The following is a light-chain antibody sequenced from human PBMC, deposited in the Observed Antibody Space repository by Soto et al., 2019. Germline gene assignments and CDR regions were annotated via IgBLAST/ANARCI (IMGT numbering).Light chain of an antibody. Sequence: QSALTQPASVSASPGQSITISCTGGKNDIGSSDYVSWYQQHPGKAPKLIIYGVSKRPSGVSSRFSGSKSGNTASLTISGLQAEDEGDYYCWSYAGSSKYVFGTGTKLTVL. CDR2: GVS. CDR3: WSYAGSSKYV. J-gene: IGLJ1*01. V-gene: IGLV2-23*02. CDR1: KNDIGSSDY.